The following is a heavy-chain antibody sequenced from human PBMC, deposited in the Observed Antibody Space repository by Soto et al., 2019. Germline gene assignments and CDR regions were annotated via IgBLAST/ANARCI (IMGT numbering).Heavy chain of an antibody. V-gene: IGHV3-23*01. CDR2: ISGSGGTT. CDR3: AKDMSRDYASLYGLDV. CDR1: EFTFRDYA. D-gene: IGHD2-2*01. J-gene: IGHJ6*02. Sequence: GGSLRLSCAASEFTFRDYAMAWVRQAPGKGLKWVSAISGSGGTTYCADSVKGRFTVSRDNSKNTLYLQMNSLRVEDTAIYFCAKDMSRDYASLYGLDVWGQGTTVTVSS.